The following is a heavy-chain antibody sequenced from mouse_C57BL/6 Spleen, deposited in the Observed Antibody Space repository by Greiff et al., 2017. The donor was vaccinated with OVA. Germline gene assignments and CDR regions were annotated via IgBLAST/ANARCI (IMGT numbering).Heavy chain of an antibody. V-gene: IGHV1-81*01. CDR3: ARQGEDYAMDY. J-gene: IGHJ4*01. Sequence: VQLQQSGAGLARPGASVKLSCKASGYTFTSYGISWVKQRTGQGLEWIGEIYPRSGNTYYNEKFKGKATLTADKSSSTAYMELRSLTSEDSAVYFCARQGEDYAMDYWGQGTSVTVSS. CDR1: GYTFTSYG. CDR2: IYPRSGNT.